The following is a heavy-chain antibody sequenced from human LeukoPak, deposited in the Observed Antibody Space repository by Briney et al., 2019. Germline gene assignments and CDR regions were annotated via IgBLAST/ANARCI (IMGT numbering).Heavy chain of an antibody. CDR3: ARADGSGPNAPNDC. D-gene: IGHD3-10*01. V-gene: IGHV1-3*01. CDR1: GYPFTSYA. Sequence: GASVKVSCKASGYPFTSYAMHWVRQAPGQRLEWMGWINVGNGNIEYSQKFQGRVTITRDTPATTTYMELSSLRSEDTAVYYCARADGSGPNAPNDCWGQGTLVTVSS. J-gene: IGHJ4*02. CDR2: INVGNGNI.